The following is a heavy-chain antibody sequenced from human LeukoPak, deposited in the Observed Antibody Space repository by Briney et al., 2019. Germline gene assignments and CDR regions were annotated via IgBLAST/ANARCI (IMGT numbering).Heavy chain of an antibody. Sequence: GGSLRLSCAASGFTFSSCAMHWVRQAPGKGLEWVAVISYDGSNKYYADSVKGRFTISRDNSKNTLYLQMNSLRAEDTAVYYCARAGAVIAAAVDYWGQGTLVTVSS. V-gene: IGHV3-30*04. J-gene: IGHJ4*02. CDR2: ISYDGSNK. CDR3: ARAGAVIAAAVDY. D-gene: IGHD6-13*01. CDR1: GFTFSSCA.